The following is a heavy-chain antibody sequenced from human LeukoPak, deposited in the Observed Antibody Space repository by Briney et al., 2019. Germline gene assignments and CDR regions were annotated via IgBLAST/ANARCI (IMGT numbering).Heavy chain of an antibody. CDR3: ARVKKFGELLNWFDR. CDR1: GGTFSSYA. V-gene: IGHV1-69*04. D-gene: IGHD3-10*01. J-gene: IGHJ5*02. CDR2: IIPILGIA. Sequence: SVTVSCKSSGGTFSSYAISWVRQAPGQGLEWMGRIIPILGIANYAQKFQGRVTITADESTSTAYMELSSLRSEDTAVYYCARVKKFGELLNWFDRWGQGTLVTVSS.